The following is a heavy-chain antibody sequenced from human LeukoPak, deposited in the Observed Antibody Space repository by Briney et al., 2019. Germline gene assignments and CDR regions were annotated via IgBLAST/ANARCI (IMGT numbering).Heavy chain of an antibody. J-gene: IGHJ4*02. D-gene: IGHD4-17*01. CDR2: INHSGST. CDR3: ARALTTGKIDY. V-gene: IGHV4-34*01. Sequence: SETLSLTCAVYGGSFSVYYWSWIRQPPGKGLEWIGEINHSGSTNYNPSLKSRVTISVDTSKNQFSLKLSSVTAADTAVYYCARALTTGKIDYWGQGTLVTVSS. CDR1: GGSFSVYY.